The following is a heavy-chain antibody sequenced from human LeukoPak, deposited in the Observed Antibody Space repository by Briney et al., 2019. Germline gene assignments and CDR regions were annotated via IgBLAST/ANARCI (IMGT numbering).Heavy chain of an antibody. CDR3: ARVNTADVGTATQHFDY. Sequence: SETLSLTCTVSSGSISSRSNYWGWIRQPPGKGLEWIGSIYYSGNTYYNPSLKSRVTISVDTSKNQFSLQLSSVTAADTAVYFCARVNTADVGTATQHFDYWGQGTLVTVSS. V-gene: IGHV4-39*07. D-gene: IGHD5-18*01. CDR1: SGSISSRSNY. CDR2: IYYSGNT. J-gene: IGHJ4*02.